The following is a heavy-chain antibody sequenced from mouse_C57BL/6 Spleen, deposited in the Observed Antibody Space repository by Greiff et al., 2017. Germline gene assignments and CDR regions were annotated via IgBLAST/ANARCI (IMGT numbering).Heavy chain of an antibody. V-gene: IGHV1-7*01. J-gene: IGHJ2*01. Sequence: QVHVKQSGAELAKPGASVKLSCKASGYTFTSYWMHWVKQRPGQGLEWIGYINPSSGYAKYNQKFQDKATLTADKSSSTAYMQLSSLTYEDSAVYYCARGPQSDYFDYWGQGTTLTVSS. CDR2: INPSSGYA. CDR1: GYTFTSYW. CDR3: ARGPQSDYFDY.